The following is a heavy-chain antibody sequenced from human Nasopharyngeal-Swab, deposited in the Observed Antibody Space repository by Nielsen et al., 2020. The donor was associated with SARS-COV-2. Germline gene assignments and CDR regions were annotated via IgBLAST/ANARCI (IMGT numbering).Heavy chain of an antibody. Sequence: AVKVSCKASGGTFSSYAISWVRQAPGQGREWMGGIIPIFGTANYAQKFQGRVTITADESTSTAYMELSSLRSEDTAVYYCARGTSIAVPEPPYYYGMDVWGQGTTVTVSS. CDR1: GGTFSSYA. CDR2: IIPIFGTA. CDR3: ARGTSIAVPEPPYYYGMDV. V-gene: IGHV1-69*13. J-gene: IGHJ6*02. D-gene: IGHD6-19*01.